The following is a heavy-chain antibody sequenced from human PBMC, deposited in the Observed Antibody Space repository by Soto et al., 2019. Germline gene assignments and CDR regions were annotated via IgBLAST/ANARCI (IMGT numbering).Heavy chain of an antibody. Sequence: EVQLVESGGGLVQPGGSLRLSCAASGFTASSNYMSWVRQAPGKGLEWVSVIYSGGSTYYADSVKGRFTISRHNSKNTLYLQMNSLRAEDTAVYYCARSPTYCSGGSSYFRHWYFDLWGRGTLVTVSS. CDR1: GFTASSNY. CDR3: ARSPTYCSGGSSYFRHWYFDL. D-gene: IGHD2-15*01. J-gene: IGHJ2*01. CDR2: IYSGGST. V-gene: IGHV3-53*04.